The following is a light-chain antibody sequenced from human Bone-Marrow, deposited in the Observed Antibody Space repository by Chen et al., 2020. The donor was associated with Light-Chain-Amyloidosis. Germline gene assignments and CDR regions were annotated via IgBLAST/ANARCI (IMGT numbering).Light chain of an antibody. J-gene: IGLJ2*01. CDR3: QSADSSGTYEVI. CDR1: DLPTKY. Sequence: SYELTQPPSVSVSPGQTARITCSGDDLPTKYAYWYQQKPGQAPVLVIHRDTERPSGISERFSGSTSATTATLTISGFQAEDEADYHCQSADSSGTYEVIFGGGTKLTVL. CDR2: RDT. V-gene: IGLV3-25*03.